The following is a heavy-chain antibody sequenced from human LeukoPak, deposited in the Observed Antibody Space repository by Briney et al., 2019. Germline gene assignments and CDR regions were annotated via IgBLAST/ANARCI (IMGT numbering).Heavy chain of an antibody. Sequence: GASVKVSCKASGYTFTGYYMHWVRQAPGQGLEWMGWINPNSGGTNYAQKFQGRVTMTRDTSISTAYMELSRLRSDDTAVYYCARDECLVYGGDCSPPDIWGQGTMVTVSS. D-gene: IGHD2-21*01. CDR2: INPNSGGT. J-gene: IGHJ3*02. CDR1: GYTFTGYY. CDR3: ARDECLVYGGDCSPPDI. V-gene: IGHV1-2*02.